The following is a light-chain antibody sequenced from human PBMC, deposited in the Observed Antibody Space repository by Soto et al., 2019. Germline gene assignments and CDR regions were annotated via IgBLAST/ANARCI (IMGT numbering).Light chain of an antibody. J-gene: IGKJ1*01. CDR1: QSVSNN. Sequence: EIVLTPSPGTLSFSPGERATLSCRASQSVSNNYLAWYQQKPGQAPRLLIYGASARATGIPDRFSGSGSGTEFTLTISSLQSEDFAVYYCQQYNNWWTFGQGTKVDI. CDR2: GAS. V-gene: IGKV3-15*01. CDR3: QQYNNWWT.